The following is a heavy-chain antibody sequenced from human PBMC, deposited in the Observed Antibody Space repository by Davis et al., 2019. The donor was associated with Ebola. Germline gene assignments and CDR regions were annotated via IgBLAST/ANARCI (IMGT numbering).Heavy chain of an antibody. CDR3: ARHRELLWFGESPAPSYYYYGMDV. Sequence: SETLSLTCAVYGGSFSGYYWSWIRQPPGKGLEWIGEIYHSGSTNYNPSLKSRVTISVDKSKNQFSLKLSSVTAADTAVYYCARHRELLWFGESPAPSYYYYGMDVWGKGTTVTVSS. D-gene: IGHD3-10*01. CDR1: GGSFSGYY. V-gene: IGHV4-34*01. J-gene: IGHJ6*04. CDR2: IYHSGST.